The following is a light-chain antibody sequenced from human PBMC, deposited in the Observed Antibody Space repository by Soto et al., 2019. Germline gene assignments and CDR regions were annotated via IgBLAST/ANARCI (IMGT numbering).Light chain of an antibody. CDR3: SSYTSSITLF. CDR1: SSDVGGYNY. Sequence: QSVLTQPASVSGSPGQSITISCTGTSSDVGGYNYVSWYQQHPGKAPKLMIYDVSNRPSGVSNRFSGSKSGNTASLTISGLQAEDEADYYCSSYTSSITLFFGTGTKVTVL. CDR2: DVS. J-gene: IGLJ1*01. V-gene: IGLV2-14*01.